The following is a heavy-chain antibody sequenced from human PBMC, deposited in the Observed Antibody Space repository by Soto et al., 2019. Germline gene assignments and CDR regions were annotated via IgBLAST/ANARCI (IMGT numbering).Heavy chain of an antibody. J-gene: IGHJ6*02. V-gene: IGHV3-33*01. D-gene: IGHD2-15*01. CDR1: GFTFSSYG. CDR3: ASEYCSGGRCYYYGMDV. Sequence: QVQLVESGGGVVQPGRSLRLSCAASGFTFSSYGMHWVRQAPGKGLEWVAVIWYDGSNKYYADSVKGRFTISRDNSKNTVYLQMNSLRDEDTAVYYCASEYCSGGRCYYYGMDVWGQGTTVTVSS. CDR2: IWYDGSNK.